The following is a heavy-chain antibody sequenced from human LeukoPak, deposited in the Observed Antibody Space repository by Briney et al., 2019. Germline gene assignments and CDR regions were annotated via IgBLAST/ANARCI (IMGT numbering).Heavy chain of an antibody. Sequence: GASVKVSCKASGGTFSSYAISWVRQAPGQGLEWMGRIIPILGIANYAQKFQGRVTITADKSTSTAYMELSSLRSEDTAVYYCARDRLVPAAIGEGYYYYGMGVWGQGTTVTVSS. J-gene: IGHJ6*02. CDR2: IIPILGIA. V-gene: IGHV1-69*04. CDR1: GGTFSSYA. D-gene: IGHD2-2*02. CDR3: ARDRLVPAAIGEGYYYYGMGV.